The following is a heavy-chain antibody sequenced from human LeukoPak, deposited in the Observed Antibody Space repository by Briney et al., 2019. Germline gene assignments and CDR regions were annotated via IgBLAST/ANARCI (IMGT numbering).Heavy chain of an antibody. V-gene: IGHV3-74*01. Sequence: TGGSLRLSCAASGFTFSSYWMHWVRQAPGKALVWVSRINSDGSSTSYADSVKGRFTISRDNAKNTLYLQMNSLRAEDTAVYYCARDLTPPHFDYWGQGTLVTVSS. CDR2: INSDGSST. CDR1: GFTFSSYW. J-gene: IGHJ4*02. CDR3: ARDLTPPHFDY.